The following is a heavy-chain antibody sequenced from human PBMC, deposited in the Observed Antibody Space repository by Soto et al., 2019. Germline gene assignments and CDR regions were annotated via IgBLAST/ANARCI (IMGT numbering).Heavy chain of an antibody. Sequence: QVQLVQSGAEVKKPGSSVKVSCKASGGTFSSYAISWVRQAHGQCLEWMGGIIPIFGTANYAQKFQGRVTITADESTITAYMELSSLRSEDTAVYYCAISIVVVTAEYYFDYWGQGTLVTVSS. D-gene: IGHD2-21*02. CDR3: AISIVVVTAEYYFDY. CDR1: GGTFSSYA. V-gene: IGHV1-69*12. CDR2: IIPIFGTA. J-gene: IGHJ4*02.